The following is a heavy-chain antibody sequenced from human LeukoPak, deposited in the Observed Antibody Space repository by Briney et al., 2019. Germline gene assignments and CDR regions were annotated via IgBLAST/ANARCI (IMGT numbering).Heavy chain of an antibody. Sequence: SETLSLTCTVSGDSMRSYYWSWIRQPPGKGLEWIGYIYYSGSTNYNPSLKSRVTISVDTSKNQFPLKLTSVTAADTAVYYCARGDYGRYAFDFWGQGTMVTVSS. CDR3: ARGDYGRYAFDF. CDR2: IYYSGST. CDR1: GDSMRSYY. J-gene: IGHJ3*01. V-gene: IGHV4-59*01. D-gene: IGHD4/OR15-4a*01.